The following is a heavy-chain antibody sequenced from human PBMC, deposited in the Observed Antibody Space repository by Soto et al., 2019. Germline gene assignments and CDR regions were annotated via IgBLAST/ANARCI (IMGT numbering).Heavy chain of an antibody. D-gene: IGHD3-16*02. Sequence: EVQLLESGGGLVQPGGSLRLSCAASGFTFSNFAMSCVREAPGRGLEWVSVVSSSGENTNNADCVKGPYAISRDNFKNTLYLQMDNLKVEDTAVYFCASDLDCYTNTSVWGERFNSWGQGTLVIDSS. CDR2: VSSSGENT. J-gene: IGHJ5*01. V-gene: IGHV3-23*01. CDR1: GFTFSNFA. CDR3: ASDLDCYTNTSVWGERFNS.